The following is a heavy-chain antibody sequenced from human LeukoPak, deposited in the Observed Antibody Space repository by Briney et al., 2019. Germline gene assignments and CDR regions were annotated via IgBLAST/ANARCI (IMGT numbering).Heavy chain of an antibody. J-gene: IGHJ5*02. V-gene: IGHV4-39*01. Sequence: SETLSLTCTVSGGSISSSSYYWGWIRQPPGKGLEWIGSIYYSGSTYYNPSLKSRVTISVDTSKNQFSLKLSSVTAADTAVYYCARSFPYSSGAWGFDPWGQGTLVTVSP. CDR1: GGSISSSSYY. CDR2: IYYSGST. CDR3: ARSFPYSSGAWGFDP. D-gene: IGHD6-19*01.